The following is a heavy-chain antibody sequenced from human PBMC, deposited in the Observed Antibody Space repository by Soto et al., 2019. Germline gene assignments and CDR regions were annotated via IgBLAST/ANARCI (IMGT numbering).Heavy chain of an antibody. CDR2: ISGSGGST. CDR3: AKEYYYDILTGSSDAFDI. CDR1: GFTFSSYA. J-gene: IGHJ3*02. Sequence: HPGGSLRLSCAASGFTFSSYAMSWVRQAPGKGLEWVSAISGSGGSTYYADSVKGRFTISRDNSKNTLYLQMNSLRAEDTAVYYRAKEYYYDILTGSSDAFDIWGQGTMVTVSS. D-gene: IGHD3-9*01. V-gene: IGHV3-23*01.